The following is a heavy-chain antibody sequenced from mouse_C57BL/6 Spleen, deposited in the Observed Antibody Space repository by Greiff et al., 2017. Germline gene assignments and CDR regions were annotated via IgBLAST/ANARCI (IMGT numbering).Heavy chain of an antibody. V-gene: IGHV1-15*01. CDR2: IDPETGGT. CDR3: AREDGSSLDWYFDV. D-gene: IGHD1-1*01. J-gene: IGHJ1*03. CDR1: GYTFTDYE. Sequence: QVQLKESGAELVRPGASVTLSCKASGYTFTDYEMHWVKQTPVHGLEWIGAIDPETGGTAYNQKFKGKAILTADKSSSTAYMQLSSLTSEDSAVYYWAREDGSSLDWYFDVWGTGTTVTVSS.